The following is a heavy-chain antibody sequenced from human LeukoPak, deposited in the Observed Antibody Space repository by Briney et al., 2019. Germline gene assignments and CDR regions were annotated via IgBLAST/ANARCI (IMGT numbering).Heavy chain of an antibody. J-gene: IGHJ3*02. D-gene: IGHD5-24*01. CDR1: GYSISSGYY. Sequence: SETLSLTCTVSGYSISSGYYWGWIRQPPGKGLEWIGSIYHSGSTYYNPSLKSRVTISVDTSKNQFSLKLSSVPAADTAVYYCARGGDGIAFDIWGQGTKVTVSS. CDR2: IYHSGST. V-gene: IGHV4-38-2*02. CDR3: ARGGDGIAFDI.